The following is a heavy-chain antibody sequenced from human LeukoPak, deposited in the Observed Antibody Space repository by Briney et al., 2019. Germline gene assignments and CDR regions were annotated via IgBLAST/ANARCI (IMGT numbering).Heavy chain of an antibody. CDR3: AREALYYDILTGYHRGDNFDY. D-gene: IGHD3-9*01. CDR2: IIPIFGTA. J-gene: IGHJ4*02. V-gene: IGHV1-69*06. Sequence: SVKVSCKASGGTFSSYAISWVRQAPGQGLEWMGGIIPIFGTANYAQKFQGRVTITADKSTSTAYMELSSLRSEDTAVYYCAREALYYDILTGYHRGDNFDYWGQGTPVTVSS. CDR1: GGTFSSYA.